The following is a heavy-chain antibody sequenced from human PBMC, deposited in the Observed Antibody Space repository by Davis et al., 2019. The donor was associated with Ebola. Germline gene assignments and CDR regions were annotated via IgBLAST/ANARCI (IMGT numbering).Heavy chain of an antibody. Sequence: GESLKISCVASGFTFSNYGIHWVRQTPGKGLEWVAFISYHGFMKHYTDSVRGRFTVSRDNAKNTVFLQMNSLRPEDTATYWCAKEHGDPDYWGQGSLVTVSS. D-gene: IGHD4-17*01. CDR2: ISYHGFMK. CDR3: AKEHGDPDY. V-gene: IGHV3-30*18. CDR1: GFTFSNYG. J-gene: IGHJ4*02.